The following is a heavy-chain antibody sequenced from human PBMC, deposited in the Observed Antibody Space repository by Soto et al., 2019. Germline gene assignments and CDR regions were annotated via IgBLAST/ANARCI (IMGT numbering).Heavy chain of an antibody. CDR1: GGPISSTNW. V-gene: IGHV4-4*02. CDR2: IYHSGST. J-gene: IGHJ4*02. D-gene: IGHD6-19*01. CDR3: ARVWDFSSAWVDY. Sequence: SETLSLTCAVSGGPISSTNWWSWVRQPPGKGLEWIGEIYHSGSTNYNPSLKSRVTISVDKSKNQFSLKLSSVTAADTAVYYCARVWDFSSAWVDYWGQGTLVTVSS.